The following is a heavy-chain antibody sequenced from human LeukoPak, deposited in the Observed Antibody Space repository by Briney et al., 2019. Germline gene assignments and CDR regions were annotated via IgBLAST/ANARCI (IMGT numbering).Heavy chain of an antibody. CDR3: ARGKTLSSSGWPFFDY. J-gene: IGHJ4*02. CDR2: IYYSGST. Sequence: SETLSLTCTVSGGSISSGDYYWSWIRQPPGKGLEWIGYIYYSGSTYYNPSLKSRVTISVDTSKNQFSLKLSSVTAADTAVYYCARGKTLSSSGWPFFDYWGQGTLVTVSS. CDR1: GGSISSGDYY. D-gene: IGHD6-19*01. V-gene: IGHV4-30-4*01.